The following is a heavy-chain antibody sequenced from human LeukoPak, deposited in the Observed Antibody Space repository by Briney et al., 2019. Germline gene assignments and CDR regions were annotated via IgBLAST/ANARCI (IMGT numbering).Heavy chain of an antibody. CDR3: ARDKVGHDFWSGYSDF. Sequence: GGSLRLSCVACGFTFGSQAMNWVRQARGRELEGVSSISSNSLYMYYADSLKGRVTISRDNAKNSLYLQMDSMRAEDTAVYYCARDKVGHDFWSGYSDFWGQGTLVTVSS. CDR2: ISSNSLYM. CDR1: GFTFGSQA. J-gene: IGHJ4*02. V-gene: IGHV3-21*06. D-gene: IGHD3-3*01.